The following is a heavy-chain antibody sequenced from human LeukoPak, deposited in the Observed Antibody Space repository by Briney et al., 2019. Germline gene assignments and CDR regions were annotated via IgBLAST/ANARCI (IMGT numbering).Heavy chain of an antibody. V-gene: IGHV1-69*05. CDR1: GGTVSRYA. CDR3: ARDYYDSSGYYPFDY. CDR2: IIPIFGTA. J-gene: IGHJ4*02. Sequence: SVKVSSKASGGTVSRYAISWVRQAPGQGLEWMGRIIPIFGTANYAQKFQGRVTITTDESTSTAYMELSSLRSDDTAVYYCARDYYDSSGYYPFDYWGQGTLVTVSS. D-gene: IGHD3-22*01.